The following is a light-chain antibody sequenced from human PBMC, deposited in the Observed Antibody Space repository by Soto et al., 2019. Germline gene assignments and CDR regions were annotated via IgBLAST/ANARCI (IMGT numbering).Light chain of an antibody. J-gene: IGLJ1*01. CDR1: NIGSKS. V-gene: IGLV3-21*02. CDR2: NDR. CDR3: SLYISGSTYV. Sequence: SYVLTQPPSVSVAPGQTATITCGGNNIGSKSVHWYQQKAGQAPILVVYNDRDRPSGIPERFSGSNSGNTATLTISGLQAEDEADYYCSLYISGSTYVFGTGTQLTVL.